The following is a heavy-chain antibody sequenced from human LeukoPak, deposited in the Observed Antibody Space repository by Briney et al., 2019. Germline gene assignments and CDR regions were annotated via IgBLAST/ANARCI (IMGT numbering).Heavy chain of an antibody. CDR2: ISAHNGNT. D-gene: IGHD3-3*01. CDR3: ARDAPGSGVTIFGVVIINNNWFDP. CDR1: GYTFTSYG. J-gene: IGHJ5*02. V-gene: IGHV1-18*01. Sequence: GASVKVSCKASGYTFTSYGISWVRQAPGQGLEWMGWISAHNGNTNYAQKLQGRVIMTTDTSTSTAYMELRSLRSDDTAVHYCARDAPGSGVTIFGVVIINNNWFDPWGQGTLVTVSS.